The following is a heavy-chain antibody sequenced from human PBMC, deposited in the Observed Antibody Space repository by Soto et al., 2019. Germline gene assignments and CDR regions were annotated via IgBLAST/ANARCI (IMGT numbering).Heavy chain of an antibody. J-gene: IGHJ4*02. CDR1: GFTFSSYA. Sequence: GGSLRLSCAASGFTFSSYAMSWVRQAPGKGLEWVSAISGSGGSTYYADSVKDRFTISRDNSKNTLYLQMNSLRAEDTAVYYCEKDLRGYSYGYFDYWGQGTLVTVSS. D-gene: IGHD5-18*01. V-gene: IGHV3-23*01. CDR3: EKDLRGYSYGYFDY. CDR2: ISGSGGST.